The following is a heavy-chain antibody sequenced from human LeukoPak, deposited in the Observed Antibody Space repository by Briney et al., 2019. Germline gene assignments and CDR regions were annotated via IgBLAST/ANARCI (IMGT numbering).Heavy chain of an antibody. D-gene: IGHD2-21*02. Sequence: GGSLRLSCAASGFTFSSYWMSWVRQAPGKGLEWVSAISGSGGSTYYADSVKGRFTISRDNSKNTLYLQLNSLRLNDTAIFYCAKHRRSSLVTTYFDAWGQGILVAVSS. J-gene: IGHJ4*02. CDR2: ISGSGGST. V-gene: IGHV3-23*01. CDR1: GFTFSSYW. CDR3: AKHRRSSLVTTYFDA.